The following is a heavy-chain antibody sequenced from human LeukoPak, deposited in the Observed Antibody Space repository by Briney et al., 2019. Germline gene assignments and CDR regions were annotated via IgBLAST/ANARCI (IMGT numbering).Heavy chain of an antibody. CDR1: GGTFSSYA. J-gene: IGHJ4*02. D-gene: IGHD6-6*01. CDR2: IIPISGTA. Sequence: ASVKVSCKASGGTFSSYAISWVRQAPGQGLEWMGGIIPISGTANYAQKFQGRVTITADESTSTAYMELSSLRSEDTAVYYCASDHIAARDYFDYWGQGTLVTVSS. V-gene: IGHV1-69*01. CDR3: ASDHIAARDYFDY.